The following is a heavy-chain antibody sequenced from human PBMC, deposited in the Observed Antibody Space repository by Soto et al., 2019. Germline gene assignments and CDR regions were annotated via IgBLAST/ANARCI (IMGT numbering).Heavy chain of an antibody. CDR2: IIPILGIA. J-gene: IGHJ4*02. D-gene: IGHD3-10*01. Sequence: QVQLVQSGAEVKKPGSSVKVSCKASGGTFSSYTISWVRQAPGQGLEWMGRIIPILGIANYAQKFQGRVTIXXDXSXXTAYMELSSLRSEDTAVYYCARDQITMVRGAPFDYWGQGTLVTVSS. V-gene: IGHV1-69*08. CDR1: GGTFSSYT. CDR3: ARDQITMVRGAPFDY.